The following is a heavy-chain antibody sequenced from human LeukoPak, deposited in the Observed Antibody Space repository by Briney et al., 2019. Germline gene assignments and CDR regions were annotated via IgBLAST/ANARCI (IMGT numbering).Heavy chain of an antibody. Sequence: SETLSLTCTISGGSVSDYYWSWIRQPPGKGLEWIGYIYYSGSTNYNPSLKSRVTISVDTSKNQFSLKLSSVTAADTAVYYCARYFVRQQLVRFDPWGQGTLVTVSS. CDR2: IYYSGST. CDR1: GGSVSDYY. J-gene: IGHJ5*02. CDR3: ARYFVRQQLVRFDP. D-gene: IGHD6-13*01. V-gene: IGHV4-59*02.